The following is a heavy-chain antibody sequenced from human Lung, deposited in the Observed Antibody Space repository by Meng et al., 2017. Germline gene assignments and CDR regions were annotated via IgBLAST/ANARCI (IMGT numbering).Heavy chain of an antibody. V-gene: IGHV4-34*01. Sequence: QVHLQQRGAGLLKPSETLSLTCVVSGGSFSDYYWSWIRQPPGKGLEWIGEINHSGSTNYNPSLESRATIPVDTSQNNLSLKLSSVTAADSAVYYCARGPTTMAHDFDYWGQGTLVTVSS. CDR1: GGSFSDYY. CDR2: INHSGST. J-gene: IGHJ4*02. CDR3: ARGPTTMAHDFDY. D-gene: IGHD4-11*01.